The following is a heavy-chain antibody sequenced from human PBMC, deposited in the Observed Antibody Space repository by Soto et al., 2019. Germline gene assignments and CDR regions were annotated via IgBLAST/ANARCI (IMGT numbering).Heavy chain of an antibody. D-gene: IGHD1-7*01. V-gene: IGHV1-69*13. CDR1: GGTFSSYA. Sequence: SVKVSCKASGGTFSSYAISWVRQAPGQGLEWMGGIIPIFGTANYAQKFQGRVTITADESTSTAYMELSSLRSEDTAVYYCARDSVTGTTRDPQGMDVWGQGTTVTVSS. CDR3: ARDSVTGTTRDPQGMDV. CDR2: IIPIFGTA. J-gene: IGHJ6*02.